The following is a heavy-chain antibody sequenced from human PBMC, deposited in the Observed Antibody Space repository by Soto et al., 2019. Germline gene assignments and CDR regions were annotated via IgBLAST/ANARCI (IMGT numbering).Heavy chain of an antibody. V-gene: IGHV1-69*13. CDR3: ARETDFVVFFPFAP. Sequence: GASVKVSCKASGGTFSSYAISWVRQAPGQGLEWMGGIIPIFGTANYAQKFQGRVTITADESTSTAYMELSSLRSEDTAVYYCARETDFVVFFPFAPWGQGPLVTVSS. D-gene: IGHD2-15*01. CDR2: IIPIFGTA. J-gene: IGHJ5*02. CDR1: GGTFSSYA.